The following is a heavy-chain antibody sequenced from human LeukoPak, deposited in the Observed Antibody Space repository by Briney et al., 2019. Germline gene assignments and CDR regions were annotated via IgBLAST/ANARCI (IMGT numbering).Heavy chain of an antibody. CDR2: ITPDSGAT. V-gene: IGHV1-2*02. CDR1: GYTFTDYY. CDR3: ARDWDY. J-gene: IGHJ4*02. Sequence: ASVKFSCTASGYTFTDYYIHWVRHAPGQGLEWMVFITPDSGATNYAQKFQGRVTMTRDTSIRTAYMELSRLSYDDTAMYYCARDWDYWGQGTLVTVSS.